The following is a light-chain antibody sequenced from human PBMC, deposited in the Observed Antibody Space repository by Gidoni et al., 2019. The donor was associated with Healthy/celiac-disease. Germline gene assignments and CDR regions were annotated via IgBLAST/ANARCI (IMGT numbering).Light chain of an antibody. CDR1: NIGSKN. J-gene: IGLJ3*02. CDR2: RDS. V-gene: IGLV3-9*01. CDR3: QVWDSSSFWV. Sequence: SYELTQPLSVSVALGQTARITCGGNNIGSKNVHWYQQKPGQAPVLVIHRDSNRPSGIPERFSGSNSGNTATLTISRAQAGDEADYYCQVWDSSSFWVFGGGTKLTVL.